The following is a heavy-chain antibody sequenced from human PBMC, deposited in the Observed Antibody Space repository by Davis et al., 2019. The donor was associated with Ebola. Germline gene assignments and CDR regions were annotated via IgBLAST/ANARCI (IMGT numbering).Heavy chain of an antibody. J-gene: IGHJ3*02. Sequence: ASVKVSCKASGYTFIGYYIHWVRQAPGQGLEWMGWINPHGGGTKYAQRFQDRLNLTRDMSISTAYMDLSRLKSDDTAVYYCARGRSSSRWASDIWGQRTMVTVSS. D-gene: IGHD6-13*01. CDR3: ARGRSSSRWASDI. CDR1: GYTFIGYY. CDR2: INPHGGGT. V-gene: IGHV1-2*02.